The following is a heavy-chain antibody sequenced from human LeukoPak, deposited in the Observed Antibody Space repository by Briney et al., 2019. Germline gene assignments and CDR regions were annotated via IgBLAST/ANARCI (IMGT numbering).Heavy chain of an antibody. Sequence: ASVKVSCKASGYTFTSYGISWVRQAPGQGLEWMGWISAYNGNTNYVQKLQGRVTMTTDTSTSTAYMELRSLRSEDTAVYYCARSISSRYNWFDPWGQGTLVTVSS. CDR3: ARSISSRYNWFDP. CDR1: GYTFTSYG. J-gene: IGHJ5*02. V-gene: IGHV1-18*01. CDR2: ISAYNGNT. D-gene: IGHD6-13*01.